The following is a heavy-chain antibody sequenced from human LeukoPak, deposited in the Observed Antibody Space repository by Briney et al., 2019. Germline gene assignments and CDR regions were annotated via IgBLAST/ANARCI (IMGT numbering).Heavy chain of an antibody. CDR3: ARDGSNYGFDYMDV. J-gene: IGHJ6*03. Sequence: PGGSLRLSCAASGFTFSSYSMNWVRQAPGKGLEWVSSISSSNSYIYYADSVKGRFTISRDNAKNSLYLQMNSLRAEDTAVYYCARDGSNYGFDYMDVWGKGTTVTASS. D-gene: IGHD4-11*01. CDR1: GFTFSSYS. CDR2: ISSSNSYI. V-gene: IGHV3-21*01.